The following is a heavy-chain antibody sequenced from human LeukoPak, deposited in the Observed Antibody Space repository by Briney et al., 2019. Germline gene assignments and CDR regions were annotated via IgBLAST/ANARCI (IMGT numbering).Heavy chain of an antibody. CDR3: AQSSTVGYSSSRYEDY. CDR2: IIPIFGTA. Sequence: ASVKVSCKASGGTFSSYAISWVRQAPGQGLEWMGGIIPIFGTANYAQKFQGRVTITTDESTSTAYMELSSLRSEDTAVYYCAQSSTVGYSSSRYEDYWGQGTLVTVSS. D-gene: IGHD6-13*01. J-gene: IGHJ4*02. CDR1: GGTFSSYA. V-gene: IGHV1-69*05.